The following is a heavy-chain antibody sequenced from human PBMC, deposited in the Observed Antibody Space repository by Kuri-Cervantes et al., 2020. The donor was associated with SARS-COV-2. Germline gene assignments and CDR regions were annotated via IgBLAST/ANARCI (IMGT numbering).Heavy chain of an antibody. CDR1: GFTFSSYS. D-gene: IGHD2-2*02. CDR2: IKQDGSEK. CDR3: ARGGSPGGGYCSSTSCYTIY. J-gene: IGHJ4*02. Sequence: GESLKISCAASGFTFSSYSMNWVRQAPGKGLEWVANIKQDGSEKYYVDSVKGRFTISRDNAKNSLYLQMNSLRAEDTAVYYCARGGSPGGGYCSSTSCYTIYWGQGTLVTVSS. V-gene: IGHV3-7*05.